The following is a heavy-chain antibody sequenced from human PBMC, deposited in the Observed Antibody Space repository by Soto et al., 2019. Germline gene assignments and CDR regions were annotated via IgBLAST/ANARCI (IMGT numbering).Heavy chain of an antibody. V-gene: IGHV5-51*01. J-gene: IGHJ6*02. CDR1: GYSFTSYW. Sequence: PGESLKISCKGSGYSFTSYWIGWVRQMPGKGPEWMGIIYPGDSDTRYSPSFQGQVTISADKSISTAYLQWSSLKASDTAMYYCARHPDLYYYYYGMDVWGQGTTVTVSS. CDR2: IYPGDSDT. CDR3: ARHPDLYYYYYGMDV.